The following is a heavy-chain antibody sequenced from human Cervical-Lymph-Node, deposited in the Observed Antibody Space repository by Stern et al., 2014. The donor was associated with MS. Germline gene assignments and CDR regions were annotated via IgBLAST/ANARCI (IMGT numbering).Heavy chain of an antibody. CDR1: GFTFSTYW. Sequence: EVQLVQSGGGFVQPGGSLRLSCATSGFTFSTYWMHWVRQAPGKGLVWVSRVDSDGSSTSNADSVKSRFTISRDNAKNTLYLQMNILRAEDTAVYYCARGVMVAATYAFDIWGQGTMVTVSS. CDR2: VDSDGSST. V-gene: IGHV3-74*02. J-gene: IGHJ3*02. D-gene: IGHD2-15*01. CDR3: ARGVMVAATYAFDI.